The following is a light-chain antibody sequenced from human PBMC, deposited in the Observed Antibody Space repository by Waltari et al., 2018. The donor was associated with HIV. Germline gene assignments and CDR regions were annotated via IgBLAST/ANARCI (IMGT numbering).Light chain of an antibody. Sequence: EIVLTQSPGTLSLSPGERGTLSCRASQNMAKNYLAWYQQKPGQPPRLLIDGASSRATGIPDRFSGSGSGTDFTLTITRLEPEDFAVYYCQQYGNSPFTFGPGTKVDMK. CDR2: GAS. CDR3: QQYGNSPFT. J-gene: IGKJ3*01. CDR1: QNMAKNY. V-gene: IGKV3-20*01.